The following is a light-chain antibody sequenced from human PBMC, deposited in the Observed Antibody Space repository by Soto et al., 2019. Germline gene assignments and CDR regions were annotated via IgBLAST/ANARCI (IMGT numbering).Light chain of an antibody. Sequence: EIVLTQSPATLSLSPGERATLSCRASQSVSSYLAWYQQKPGQAPRLLIYDASNRATGIPARFSGGGSETDFPLTISSLEPEDFAVYYCQQRSNWPPTWTFGQGTKVEIK. CDR2: DAS. V-gene: IGKV3-11*01. J-gene: IGKJ1*01. CDR3: QQRSNWPPTWT. CDR1: QSVSSY.